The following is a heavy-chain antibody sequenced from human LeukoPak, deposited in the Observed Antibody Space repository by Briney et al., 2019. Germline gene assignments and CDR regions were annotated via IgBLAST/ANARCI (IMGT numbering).Heavy chain of an antibody. CDR3: ARGVTMVGDFDY. Sequence: SDTLSLTCTVSGGSISSDDYHWNWIRQPPGKGLEWIGYIYYSGTTYYNPSLKSRVTMSIDTSKKQFSLKLTSVTAADTAVYYCARGVTMVGDFDYWGQGTLVTVSS. V-gene: IGHV4-30-4*02. CDR2: IYYSGTT. J-gene: IGHJ4*02. CDR1: GGSISSDDYH. D-gene: IGHD3-10*02.